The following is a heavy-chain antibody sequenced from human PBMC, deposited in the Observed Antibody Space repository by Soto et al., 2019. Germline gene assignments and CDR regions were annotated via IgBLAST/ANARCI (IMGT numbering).Heavy chain of an antibody. Sequence: QVQLVQSGAEVKKPGASVKVSCKASGYTFTSYGISWVRQAPGQGLEWMGWISAYNGNTNYAQKLQGRVTMTTDTSTSTAYMGLRSLRADDTAVYYCASWEAETYYYDSSGPYGMDVWGQGTTVTVSS. CDR3: ASWEAETYYYDSSGPYGMDV. V-gene: IGHV1-18*01. CDR1: GYTFTSYG. CDR2: ISAYNGNT. D-gene: IGHD3-22*01. J-gene: IGHJ6*02.